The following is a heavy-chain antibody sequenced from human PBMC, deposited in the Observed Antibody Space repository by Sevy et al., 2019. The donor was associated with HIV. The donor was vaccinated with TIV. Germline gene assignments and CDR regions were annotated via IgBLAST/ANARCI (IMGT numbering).Heavy chain of an antibody. Sequence: GGSLRLSCAASGFTFSSYWMHWVRQAPGKGLVWVSRINSDGSSTSYADSVKGRFTISRDNAKNTLYLQMNSLGAEDTAVYYCARVPSLYCSSTSCYGAYYYYGMDVWGQGTTVTVSS. D-gene: IGHD2-2*01. J-gene: IGHJ6*02. CDR2: INSDGSST. V-gene: IGHV3-74*01. CDR1: GFTFSSYW. CDR3: ARVPSLYCSSTSCYGAYYYYGMDV.